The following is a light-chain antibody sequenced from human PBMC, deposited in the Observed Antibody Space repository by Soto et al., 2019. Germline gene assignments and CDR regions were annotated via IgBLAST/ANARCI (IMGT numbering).Light chain of an antibody. V-gene: IGKV1-8*01. CDR3: QQYYSYTLT. CDR2: AAS. CDR1: QGISSY. J-gene: IGKJ4*01. Sequence: AIRMTQSPSSLSASTGDRVTITCRASQGISSYLAWYQQKPGKAPKLLIYAASTLQSGVPSRFSGSGSGTDFTLTISCLQSEDFATYYCQQYYSYTLTFGGVPKVEIK.